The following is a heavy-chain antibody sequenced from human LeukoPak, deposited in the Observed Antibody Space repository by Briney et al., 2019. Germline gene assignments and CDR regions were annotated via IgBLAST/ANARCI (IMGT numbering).Heavy chain of an antibody. CDR1: GFTFSSYW. D-gene: IGHD3-22*01. Sequence: GGSLRLSCAASGFTFSSYWMNWARQAPGKGLEWVASINHNGNVNYYVDSVKGRFTISRDNAKDSLYLQMTSLRAEDTAMYYCATPLDYYDTSGFHQGGDWGQGTLVIVSS. J-gene: IGHJ4*02. V-gene: IGHV3-7*03. CDR2: INHNGNVN. CDR3: ATPLDYYDTSGFHQGGD.